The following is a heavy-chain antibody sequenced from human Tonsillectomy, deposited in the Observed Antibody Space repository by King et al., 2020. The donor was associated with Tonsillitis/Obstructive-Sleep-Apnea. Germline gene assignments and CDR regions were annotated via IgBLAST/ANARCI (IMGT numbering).Heavy chain of an antibody. D-gene: IGHD2-21*01. CDR1: GFPFNDAW. J-gene: IGHJ5*02. Sequence: VQLVESGGGLVEPGGSLRLSCAGSGFPFNDAWMNWVRQAPGKGLEWVGLIKSKTDGGTKDYAAPVTGIFTISRDDSRNTLFLQMNALKTEDTAVYYSIPTSDGEHRTGVSWGQGTLVTVSS. V-gene: IGHV3-15*07. CDR2: IKSKTDGGTK. CDR3: IPTSDGEHRTGVS.